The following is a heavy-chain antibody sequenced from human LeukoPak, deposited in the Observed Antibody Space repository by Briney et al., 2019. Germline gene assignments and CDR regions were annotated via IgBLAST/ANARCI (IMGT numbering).Heavy chain of an antibody. CDR1: GFTFSSYA. V-gene: IGHV4-34*01. Sequence: PGGSLRLSYAASGFTFSSYAMSWVRQPPGKGLEWIGEINHSGSTNYNPSLKSRVTISVDTSKNQFSLKLSSVTAADTAVYYCARDRGGTNYYYGMDVWGQGTTVTVSS. D-gene: IGHD1-7*01. CDR2: INHSGST. CDR3: ARDRGGTNYYYGMDV. J-gene: IGHJ6*02.